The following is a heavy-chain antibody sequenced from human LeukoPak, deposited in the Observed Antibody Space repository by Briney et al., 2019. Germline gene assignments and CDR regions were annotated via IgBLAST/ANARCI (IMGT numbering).Heavy chain of an antibody. D-gene: IGHD4-17*01. V-gene: IGHV3-30*18. CDR3: AKESQPFGDYLRSLDN. Sequence: GGSLRLSCAAPGLTFCNYGMHWVRQAPGKGLEWVSVISYDGSSKYYADSVKGRFTISRDNSKNPLYLQMNSLRAEDTAVFYCAKESQPFGDYLRSLDNWGQGTLVTVSS. CDR2: ISYDGSSK. J-gene: IGHJ4*02. CDR1: GLTFCNYG.